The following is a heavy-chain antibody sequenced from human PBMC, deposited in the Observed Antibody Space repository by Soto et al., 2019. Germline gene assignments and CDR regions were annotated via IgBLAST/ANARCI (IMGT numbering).Heavy chain of an antibody. J-gene: IGHJ4*02. V-gene: IGHV3-30-3*01. Sequence: QVQLVESGGGVVQSGRSLRLSCAASGFTFSSNAMHWVRQAPGKGLEWVAVISSDGSNKYYADSLKGRFTISRDNSKNTLYLQMNSLRGEDTAVYYCARVKSTSSAFDYWGQGTLVTVSS. D-gene: IGHD6-6*01. CDR1: GFTFSSNA. CDR3: ARVKSTSSAFDY. CDR2: ISSDGSNK.